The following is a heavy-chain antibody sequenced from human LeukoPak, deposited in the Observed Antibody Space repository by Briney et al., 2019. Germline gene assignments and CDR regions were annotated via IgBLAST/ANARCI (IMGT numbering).Heavy chain of an antibody. CDR3: AKSNGYGLVDT. J-gene: IGHJ3*01. V-gene: IGHV4-39*07. CDR1: GGSISTNNYY. CDR2: IFYSGST. Sequence: SETLSLTCTVSGGSISTNNYYWVWLRHPPGKAWVWIRNIFYSGSTYYSPSLRGRLTISLDTSRHQLSLTPNAVTAADGAACYCAKSNGYGLVDTWGQGTMATLSS. D-gene: IGHD3-10*01.